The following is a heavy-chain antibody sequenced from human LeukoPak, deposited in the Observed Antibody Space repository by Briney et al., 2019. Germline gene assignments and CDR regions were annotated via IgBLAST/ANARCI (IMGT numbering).Heavy chain of an antibody. CDR3: ARAWHYDTTWYQ. CDR1: GFSFSNYW. CDR2: IKQDGSEK. V-gene: IGHV3-7*01. Sequence: PGGSLRLSCAASGFSFSNYWMSWVRQAPGKGLEWVANIKQDGSEKYYVDSVKGRFTISRDNAKNSLYQQMNSLRAEDTALYYWARAWHYDTTWYQWGQGTLVTVSS. D-gene: IGHD3-22*01. J-gene: IGHJ4*02.